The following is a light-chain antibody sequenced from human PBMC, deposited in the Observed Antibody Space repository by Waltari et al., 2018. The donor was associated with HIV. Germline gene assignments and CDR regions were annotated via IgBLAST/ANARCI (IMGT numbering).Light chain of an antibody. CDR3: AAWDASLSVV. J-gene: IGLJ2*01. V-gene: IGLV1-47*01. CDR1: SSNLGRNY. Sequence: QSVLTQPPSASGTPGKRVTISCSGSSSNLGRNYVYWYQQLPGTAPKLLIYTNNQRPSGVPDRFSGSKSGTSASLAISGLRSEDEADYYCAAWDASLSVVFGGGTKLTVL. CDR2: TNN.